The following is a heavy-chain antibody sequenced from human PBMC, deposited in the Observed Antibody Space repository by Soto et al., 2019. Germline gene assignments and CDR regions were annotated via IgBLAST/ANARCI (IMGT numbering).Heavy chain of an antibody. CDR3: AHRPEVITYFDF. CDR1: GFSLSTRPLS. V-gene: IGHV2-5*02. CDR2: IYWDDDA. D-gene: IGHD3-10*01. Sequence: QITLKESGPALVNPTQTLTLTCSFSGFSLSTRPLSVGWIRQPPGKALEWLALIYWDDDARYNPSLQTRLTITKDTSKNQVVLTMTNVDPLDTATYYCAHRPEVITYFDFWGQGILVTVSS. J-gene: IGHJ4*02.